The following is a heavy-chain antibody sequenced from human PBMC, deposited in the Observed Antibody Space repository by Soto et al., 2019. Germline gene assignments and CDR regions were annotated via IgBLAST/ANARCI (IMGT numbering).Heavy chain of an antibody. CDR3: ARYITSGAVYDYIWGSPNLYYFDY. D-gene: IGHD3-16*01. J-gene: IGHJ4*02. CDR1: GYTFTSYY. CDR2: INPSGGST. V-gene: IGHV1-46*03. Sequence: GASVKVSCKASGYTFTSYYMHWVRQAPGQGLEWMGIINPSGGSTSYAQKFQGRVTMTRDTSTSTVYMELSSLRSEDTAVYYCARYITSGAVYDYIWGSPNLYYFDYWGQGTLVTVSS.